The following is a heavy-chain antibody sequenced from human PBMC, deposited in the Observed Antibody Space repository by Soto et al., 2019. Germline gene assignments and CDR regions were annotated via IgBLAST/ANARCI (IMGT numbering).Heavy chain of an antibody. CDR1: GFTFSSYS. CDR2: ISSSINYI. D-gene: IGHD1-26*01. CDR3: ARRGWEITRTGDAFDI. V-gene: IGHV3-21*01. Sequence: GGSLRLSCAASGFTFSSYSMNCVRQAPGKGLEWVSSISSSINYIYYADSVKGRFSISRYNAKNSLYLQMNSLRDEDTAVYYCARRGWEITRTGDAFDIWGQGTMVTFS. J-gene: IGHJ3*02.